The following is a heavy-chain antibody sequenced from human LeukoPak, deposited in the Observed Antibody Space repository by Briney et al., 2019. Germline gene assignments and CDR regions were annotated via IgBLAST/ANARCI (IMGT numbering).Heavy chain of an antibody. CDR3: AKGDTVLAAKRWFDP. V-gene: IGHV3-30*18. CDR1: GITFSNYA. D-gene: IGHD5-18*01. CDR2: ISNDGSAI. J-gene: IGHJ5*02. Sequence: GGSLRLSRGASGITFSNYAMHWVRQAPGKGLEWVAVISNDGSAIHYADSLKGRFTISRDNSKNTLYLQMNSLRAEDTAVYYCAKGDTVLAAKRWFDPWGQGTLVTVSS.